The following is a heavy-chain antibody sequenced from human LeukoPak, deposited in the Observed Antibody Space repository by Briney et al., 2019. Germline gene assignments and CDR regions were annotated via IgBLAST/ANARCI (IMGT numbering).Heavy chain of an antibody. CDR2: IYFSGAT. J-gene: IGHJ6*02. D-gene: IGHD4-17*01. CDR3: AREDPQTTVPEGLDV. V-gene: IGHV4-59*01. Sequence: SETLSLTCTVSGGSISRYYWSWIRQPPGKGLEWIGYIYFSGATNYNLSLKSRVTKSVDTSKNQFSLKLSSVTAADTAVYYCAREDPQTTVPEGLDVWGQGTTVIVSS. CDR1: GGSISRYY.